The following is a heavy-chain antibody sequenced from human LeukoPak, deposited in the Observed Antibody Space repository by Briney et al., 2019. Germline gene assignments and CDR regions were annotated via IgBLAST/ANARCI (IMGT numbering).Heavy chain of an antibody. J-gene: IGHJ5*01. CDR3: ARGPVGSGWVINWFDS. D-gene: IGHD6-19*01. CDR1: GGSISSSNYY. Sequence: SETLSLTCTVSGGSISSSNYYWGWIRQPPGKGLEWIGSIYYSGSTYYNPSLKSRVTISVDTSKNQFSLKLSSVTAADTAVYYCARGPVGSGWVINWFDSWGQGTLVTVSS. V-gene: IGHV4-39*07. CDR2: IYYSGST.